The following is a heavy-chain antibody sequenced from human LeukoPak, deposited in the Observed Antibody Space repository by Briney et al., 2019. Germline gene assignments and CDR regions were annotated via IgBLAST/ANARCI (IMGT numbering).Heavy chain of an antibody. CDR3: ARTSINTRWSLFDY. J-gene: IGHJ4*02. Sequence: PSETLSLTCTVSGGSISSYYWSWIRQPAGKGLEWIGRIYTSGSTSYNPSLKSRVTMSVDTSKNQFSLKLSSVTAADTAVYYCARTSINTRWSLFDYWGQGTLVTVSS. CDR1: GGSISSYY. D-gene: IGHD4-23*01. CDR2: IYTSGST. V-gene: IGHV4-4*07.